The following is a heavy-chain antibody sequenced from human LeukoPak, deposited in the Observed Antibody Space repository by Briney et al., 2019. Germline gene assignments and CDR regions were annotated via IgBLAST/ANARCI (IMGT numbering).Heavy chain of an antibody. V-gene: IGHV1-2*02. CDR1: GYTFTGYY. Sequence: ASVKVSCKASGYTFTGYYMHWVRQAPGQGLEWMGWVNPNSGGTNYAQKFQGRVTMTRDTSISTAYMELSRLRSDDTAVYYCARVPNDYGDYSWFDPWGQGTLVTVSS. CDR3: ARVPNDYGDYSWFDP. CDR2: VNPNSGGT. D-gene: IGHD4-17*01. J-gene: IGHJ5*02.